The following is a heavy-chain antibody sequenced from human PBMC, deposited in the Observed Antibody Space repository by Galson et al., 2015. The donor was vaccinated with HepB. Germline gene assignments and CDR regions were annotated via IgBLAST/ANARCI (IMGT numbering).Heavy chain of an antibody. CDR1: GYTFTGYY. D-gene: IGHD2-2*02. V-gene: IGHV1-2*02. Sequence: SCKASGYTFTGYYMHWVRQAPGQGLEWMGWINPNSGGTNYAQKFQGRVTMTRDTSISTAYMELSRLRSDDTAVYYCARGTYCSSTSCYTVAFDIWGQGTMVTVSS. J-gene: IGHJ3*02. CDR2: INPNSGGT. CDR3: ARGTYCSSTSCYTVAFDI.